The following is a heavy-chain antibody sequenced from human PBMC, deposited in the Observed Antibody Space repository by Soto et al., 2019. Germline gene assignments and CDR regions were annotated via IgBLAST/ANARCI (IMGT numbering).Heavy chain of an antibody. D-gene: IGHD3-10*01. Sequence: QVQLVESGGGVVQPGRSLRLSCAASGFTFSSYGMHWVRQAPGKGLEWVAVISYDGSNKYYADSVKGRFTISRDNSKNTLYLQMNSLRAEDTAVYYCAKVGREWFGEFAPFDPWGQVTLVTVSS. CDR3: AKVGREWFGEFAPFDP. V-gene: IGHV3-30*18. J-gene: IGHJ5*02. CDR2: ISYDGSNK. CDR1: GFTFSSYG.